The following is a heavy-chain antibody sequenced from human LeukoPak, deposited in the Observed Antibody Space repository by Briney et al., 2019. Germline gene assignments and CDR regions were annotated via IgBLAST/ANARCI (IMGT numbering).Heavy chain of an antibody. CDR1: GGSISSYY. D-gene: IGHD3-3*01. V-gene: IGHV4-4*07. CDR2: IYTSGST. CDR3: ARGVNDFWSGYYYYGMDV. Sequence: SETLSLTCTVSGGSISSYYWSWIRQPAGKGLEWIGRIYTSGSTNYNPSLKSRVTMSVDTSRNQFSLKLSSVTAADTAVYYCARGVNDFWSGYYYYGMDVWGQGTTVTVSS. J-gene: IGHJ6*02.